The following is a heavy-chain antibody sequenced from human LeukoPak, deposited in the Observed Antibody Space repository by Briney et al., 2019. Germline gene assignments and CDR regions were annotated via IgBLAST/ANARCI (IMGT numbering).Heavy chain of an antibody. CDR3: AKHREYCTTTSCFYYGMDV. D-gene: IGHD2-2*01. J-gene: IGHJ6*02. V-gene: IGHV3-23*01. CDR2: LSATGYTT. Sequence: GGSLRLSCSASGFXFSSYAISWVRQAPGKGLEGLSFLSATGYTTHYADPVKGRFTISRDNSKNTLFLQMNSLRAEDTALYYCAKHREYCTTTSCFYYGMDVWGQGTTVAVSS. CDR1: GFXFSSYA.